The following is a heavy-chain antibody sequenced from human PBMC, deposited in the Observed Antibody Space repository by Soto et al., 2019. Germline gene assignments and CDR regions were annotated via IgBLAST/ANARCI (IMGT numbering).Heavy chain of an antibody. CDR3: VSWVSAHFDS. D-gene: IGHD6-13*01. Sequence: GGSLRLSCAASGFTSAYHAMNWVRQAPGKGLEWVSTISSNGENTHYADSVKGRFIISSDNSSNTVDLQMNSLRVEDTAVYYYVSWVSAHFDSWGQGTLVTVSS. J-gene: IGHJ4*02. CDR2: ISSNGENT. V-gene: IGHV3-23*01. CDR1: GFTSAYHA.